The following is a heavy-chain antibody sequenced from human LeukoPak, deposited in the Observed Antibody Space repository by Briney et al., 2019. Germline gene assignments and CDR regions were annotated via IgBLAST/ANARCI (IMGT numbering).Heavy chain of an antibody. V-gene: IGHV3-53*01. CDR1: GFTVSTNY. CDR2: IYSGGST. J-gene: IGHJ4*02. Sequence: GGSLRLSCAASGFTVSTNYMSWVRQAPGKGLEWVSVIYSGGSTYYADSVKGRFTISRDNSKNTLYLQMNSLRAEDTTVYYCARERINSYGSPFGYWGQGTLVTVSS. D-gene: IGHD5-18*01. CDR3: ARERINSYGSPFGY.